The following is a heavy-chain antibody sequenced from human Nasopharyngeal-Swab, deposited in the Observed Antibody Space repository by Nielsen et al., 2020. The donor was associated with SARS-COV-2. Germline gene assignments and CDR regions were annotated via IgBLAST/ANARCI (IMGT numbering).Heavy chain of an antibody. CDR2: IIPIFGTA. Sequence: SVNVSCKASGGTFSSYAISWVRQAPGQGLEWMGGIIPIFGTANYAQKFQGRVTITADESTSTAYMELSSLRSEDTAVYYCARVCGSHWNYCYWGQGTLVTVSS. J-gene: IGHJ4*02. CDR1: GGTFSSYA. D-gene: IGHD1-7*01. V-gene: IGHV1-69*13. CDR3: ARVCGSHWNYCY.